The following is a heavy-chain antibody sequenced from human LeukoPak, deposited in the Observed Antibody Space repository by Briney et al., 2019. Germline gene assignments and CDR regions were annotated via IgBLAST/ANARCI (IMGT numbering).Heavy chain of an antibody. Sequence: PGGSLRLSCAASGFTFSDHHMDWVRQAPGKGLEWLSYISNSGSAIHYADSVKGRFTISRDSAKNSLYLQMNSLRDEDTAVYYCVRAYSGYDWGFDYWGQGTLVTVSS. J-gene: IGHJ4*02. V-gene: IGHV3-48*02. CDR1: GFTFSDHH. CDR2: ISNSGSAI. D-gene: IGHD5-12*01. CDR3: VRAYSGYDWGFDY.